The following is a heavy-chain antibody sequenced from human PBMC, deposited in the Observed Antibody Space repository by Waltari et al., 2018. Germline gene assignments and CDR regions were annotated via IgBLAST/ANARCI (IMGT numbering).Heavy chain of an antibody. CDR1: GFPFSSYW. D-gene: IGHD6-19*01. CDR3: ARGSSGWLFDY. CDR2: IKQDGSEK. V-gene: IGHV3-7*01. Sequence: EVQLVESGGGLVQPGGSLRLSCAASGFPFSSYWMSWVRQAPGKGLEWVANIKQDGSEKYYVDSVKGRFTISRDNAKNSLYLQMNSLRAEDTAVYYCARGSSGWLFDYWGQGTLVTVSS. J-gene: IGHJ4*02.